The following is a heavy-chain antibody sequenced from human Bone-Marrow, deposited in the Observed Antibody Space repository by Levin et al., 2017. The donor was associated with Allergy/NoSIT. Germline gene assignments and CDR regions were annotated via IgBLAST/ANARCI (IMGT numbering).Heavy chain of an antibody. CDR2: MNLDGTVT. Sequence: LSLTRAASGFPFSTYWMHWVRQSPGKGLVWVARMNLDGTVTDYVDSVKGRFTISRDNAKNTLYLEMHSLRADDTAIYYCAREPTNYDAFDLWGQGTVVTVS. CDR1: GFPFSTYW. J-gene: IGHJ3*01. CDR3: AREPTNYDAFDL. V-gene: IGHV3-74*01. D-gene: IGHD4/OR15-4a*01.